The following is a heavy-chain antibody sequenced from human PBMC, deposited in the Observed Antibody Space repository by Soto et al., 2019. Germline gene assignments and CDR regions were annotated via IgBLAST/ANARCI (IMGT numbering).Heavy chain of an antibody. CDR1: GFTFSSYG. D-gene: IGHD3-3*01. J-gene: IGHJ6*02. V-gene: IGHV3-33*01. CDR3: ARELGDFWSGSAMDV. Sequence: GGSLRLSCAASGFTFSSYGMHWGRQAPGKGLEWGAVIWYDGSNKYYGRSVKGRFTISRDNSKNTLYLQMNGLGAEDTAVYYCARELGDFWSGSAMDVWGQGTTVTVSS. CDR2: IWYDGSNK.